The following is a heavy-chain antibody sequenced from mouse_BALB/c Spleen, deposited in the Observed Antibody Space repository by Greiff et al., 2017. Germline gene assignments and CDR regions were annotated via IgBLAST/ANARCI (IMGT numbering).Heavy chain of an antibody. V-gene: IGHV5-6-3*01. Sequence: EVQLQESGGGLVQPGGSLKLSCAASGFTFSSYGMSWVRQTPDKRLELVATINSNGGSTYYPDSVKGRFTISRDNAKNTLYLQMSSLKSEDTAMYYCARDDYWGQGTLVTVSA. CDR2: INSNGGST. J-gene: IGHJ3*01. CDR1: GFTFSSYG. CDR3: ARDDY.